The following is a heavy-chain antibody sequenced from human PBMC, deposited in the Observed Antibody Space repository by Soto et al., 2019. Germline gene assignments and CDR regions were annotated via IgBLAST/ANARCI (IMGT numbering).Heavy chain of an antibody. CDR3: ARVSGGSSSWYFWFDP. CDR1: GGTFSSYA. CDR2: IIPIFGTA. J-gene: IGHJ5*02. V-gene: IGHV1-69*13. Sequence: VKVSCKASGGTFSSYAISWVRQAPGQGLEWMGGIIPIFGTANYAQKFQGRVTITADESTSTAYMELSSLRSEDTAVYYCARVSGGSSSWYFWFDPWGQGTLVTVSS. D-gene: IGHD6-13*01.